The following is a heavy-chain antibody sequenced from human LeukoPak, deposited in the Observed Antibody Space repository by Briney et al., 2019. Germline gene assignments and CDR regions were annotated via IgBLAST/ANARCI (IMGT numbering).Heavy chain of an antibody. D-gene: IGHD1-26*01. CDR3: ARHSGSYFSHFDY. CDR2: IYYSGST. J-gene: IGHJ4*02. CDR1: GGSISSYY. Sequence: SETLSLTCTVSGGSISSYYWSWIRQPPGKGLEWIGYIYYSGSTNYNPSLKSRVTISVDTSKNQFSLKLSSVTAADAAVYYCARHSGSYFSHFDYWGQGTLVTVPS. V-gene: IGHV4-59*08.